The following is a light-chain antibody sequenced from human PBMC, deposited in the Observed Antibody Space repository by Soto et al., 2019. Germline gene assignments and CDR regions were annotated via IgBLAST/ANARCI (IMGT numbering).Light chain of an antibody. CDR1: SGHSSYA. J-gene: IGLJ3*02. CDR2: LNSDGSH. V-gene: IGLV4-69*01. CDR3: QTWGTGIQV. Sequence: QPVLTQSPSASASLGASVKLTWTLSSGHSSYAIAWHQQQPEKGPRYLMKLNSDGSHSKGDGIPDRFSGSSSGAERYLTISSLQSEDEADYYCQTWGTGIQVFGGGTKVTVL.